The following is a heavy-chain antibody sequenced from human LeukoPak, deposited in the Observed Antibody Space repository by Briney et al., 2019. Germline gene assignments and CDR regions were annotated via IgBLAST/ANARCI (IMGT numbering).Heavy chain of an antibody. CDR2: INPASDGT. V-gene: IGHV1-2*02. CDR1: GYIFIGHF. J-gene: IGHJ4*02. CDR3: ARAIGVAGYFDY. D-gene: IGHD6-19*01. Sequence: GASVKVSCKAFGYIFIGHFIHWARQTPGQGLEWLGCINPASDGTNSAQKFQGRVTMTRDTSTNTAYMELSSLSNDDTAIYFCARAIGVAGYFDYWGQGALVTVSS.